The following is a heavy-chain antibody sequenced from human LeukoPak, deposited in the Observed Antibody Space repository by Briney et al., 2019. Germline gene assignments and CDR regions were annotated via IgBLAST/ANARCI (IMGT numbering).Heavy chain of an antibody. V-gene: IGHV3-30*02. D-gene: IGHD3-10*01. CDR2: IRYDGSNK. Sequence: GGSLRLSCAASGFIFSNYGMHWVRQAPGKGLEWAAFIRYDGSNKYYVDSVKGRFTISRDNAKNTLYLQMNSLRAEDTAVYYCAKDVLYGSGTYNFDYWGQGTLVTVSS. CDR3: AKDVLYGSGTYNFDY. CDR1: GFIFSNYG. J-gene: IGHJ4*02.